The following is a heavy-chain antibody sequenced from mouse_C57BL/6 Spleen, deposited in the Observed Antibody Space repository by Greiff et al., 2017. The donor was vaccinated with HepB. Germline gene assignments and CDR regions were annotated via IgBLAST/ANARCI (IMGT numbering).Heavy chain of an antibody. V-gene: IGHV3-6*01. CDR3: ARGAGYWYFDG. CDR2: ISYDGSN. Sequence: VQLKQSGPGLVKPSQSLSLTCSVTGYSITSCYYWNWIRQVPGNKREWVGYISYDGSNNYNPTLKNRFTISRDTSKNQFYLKLNSVTTEDTATYYCARGAGYWYFDGWGTGTTVTVSS. J-gene: IGHJ1*03. CDR1: GYSITSCYY. D-gene: IGHD3-3*01.